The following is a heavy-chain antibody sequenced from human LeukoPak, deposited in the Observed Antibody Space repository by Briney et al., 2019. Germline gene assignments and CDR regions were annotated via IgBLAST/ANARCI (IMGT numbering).Heavy chain of an antibody. Sequence: GGSLRLSCAASGFTFSSYAMSWVRQAPGKGLEWVSAISGSGGSTYYADSVNGRFTISRDNSKNTLYLQTNSLRAEDTAVYYCAKEYSSGPLYWYFDLWGRGTLVTVSS. CDR2: ISGSGGST. CDR3: AKEYSSGPLYWYFDL. CDR1: GFTFSSYA. J-gene: IGHJ2*01. D-gene: IGHD6-19*01. V-gene: IGHV3-23*01.